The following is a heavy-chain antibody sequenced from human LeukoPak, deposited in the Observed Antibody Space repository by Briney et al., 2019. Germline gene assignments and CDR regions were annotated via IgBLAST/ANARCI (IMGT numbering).Heavy chain of an antibody. CDR3: ARGTWDLDY. D-gene: IGHD1-26*01. J-gene: IGHJ4*02. CDR2: INHSGST. Sequence: SETLSLTCAVYGGSFSGYYWSWIRQPPGKGLEWIGEINHSGSTNYNPSLNSRVTISVDTSKNQFSLQLSSVTAADTAVYYCARGTWDLDYWGQGTLVTVSS. CDR1: GGSFSGYY. V-gene: IGHV4-34*01.